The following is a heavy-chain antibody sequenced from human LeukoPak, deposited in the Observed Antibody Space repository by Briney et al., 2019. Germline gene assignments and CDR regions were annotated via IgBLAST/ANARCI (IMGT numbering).Heavy chain of an antibody. V-gene: IGHV5-51*01. CDR1: GYSFTNYW. D-gene: IGHD5-24*01. Sequence: GESLKISCEGSGYSFTNYWIAWVRQMPGKGLEWMGIIYPGDSDTRYSPSFQGQVTISADKSINNAYLQWSSLKASDTAMYYCARHAGSGRKDGYNRWGQGTLVTVSS. CDR2: IYPGDSDT. J-gene: IGHJ4*02. CDR3: ARHAGSGRKDGYNR.